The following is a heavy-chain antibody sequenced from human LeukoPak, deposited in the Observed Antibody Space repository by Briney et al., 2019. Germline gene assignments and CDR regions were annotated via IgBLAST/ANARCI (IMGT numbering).Heavy chain of an antibody. CDR3: ARDLGGQWLGFYFDY. Sequence: SVKVSCKASGGTFSSYTISWVRQAPGQGLEWMGRIIPILGIANYAQKFQGRVTMTRDTSISTAYMELSRLRSDDTAVYYCARDLGGQWLGFYFDYWGQGTLVTVSS. CDR1: GGTFSSYT. J-gene: IGHJ4*02. D-gene: IGHD6-19*01. CDR2: IIPILGIA. V-gene: IGHV1-69*04.